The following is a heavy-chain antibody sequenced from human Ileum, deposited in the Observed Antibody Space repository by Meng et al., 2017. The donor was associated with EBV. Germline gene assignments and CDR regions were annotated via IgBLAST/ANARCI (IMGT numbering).Heavy chain of an antibody. Sequence: QVQLLQAGAEVTTPWDSVKVSCKASGFTFTNYGFTWVRQAPGQGLEWMGWISANNGDRHYAQKFQDRVTLTTDGYTPTVYMELRSLRSDDTAVYFCARKPTSAALDYWGQGTLVTVSS. J-gene: IGHJ4*02. CDR1: GFTFTNYG. V-gene: IGHV1-18*01. D-gene: IGHD6-13*01. CDR2: ISANNGDR. CDR3: ARKPTSAALDY.